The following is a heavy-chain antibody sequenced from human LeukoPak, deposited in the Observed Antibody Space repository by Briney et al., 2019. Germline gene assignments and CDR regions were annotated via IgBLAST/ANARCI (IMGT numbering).Heavy chain of an antibody. CDR3: ARARETVPIDY. V-gene: IGHV4-34*01. J-gene: IGHJ4*02. Sequence: SETLSFTCAVYGGSFSGYYWTWIRQPPGKGLEWIGEINHSGSTNYNPSLKSRVTVSVDTSKNQFSLKLTSVTAADTAVYYCARARETVPIDYWSQGTLVTVSS. CDR2: INHSGST. CDR1: GGSFSGYY. D-gene: IGHD4-11*01.